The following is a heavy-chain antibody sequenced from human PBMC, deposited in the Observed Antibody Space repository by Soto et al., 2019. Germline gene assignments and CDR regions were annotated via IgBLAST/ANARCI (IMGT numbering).Heavy chain of an antibody. CDR2: ISYDGSNK. CDR3: AKDLAYGDPLFDY. V-gene: IGHV3-30*18. J-gene: IGHJ4*02. D-gene: IGHD4-17*01. Sequence: GGSLRLSCAASGFTFSSYGMHWVRQAPGKGLEWVAVISYDGSNKYYADSVKGRFTISRDNSKNTLYLQMNSLRAEDTAVYYCAKDLAYGDPLFDYWGQGTLVTVSS. CDR1: GFTFSSYG.